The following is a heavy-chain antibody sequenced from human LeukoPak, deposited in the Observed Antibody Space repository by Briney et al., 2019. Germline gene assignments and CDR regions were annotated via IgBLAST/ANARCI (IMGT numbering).Heavy chain of an antibody. CDR1: GFTFSSYS. D-gene: IGHD2-2*01. J-gene: IGHJ5*02. CDR3: TRGRFCSSTTCGDNWFDP. CDR2: ISSSSSTI. Sequence: GGSLRLSCAASGFTFSSYSMNWVRQAPGKGLEWVSYISSSSSTIYYADSVKGRFTISRDNAKNSLYLQMNSLRAEDTAVYYCTRGRFCSSTTCGDNWFDPWGQGTLVTVSS. V-gene: IGHV3-48*01.